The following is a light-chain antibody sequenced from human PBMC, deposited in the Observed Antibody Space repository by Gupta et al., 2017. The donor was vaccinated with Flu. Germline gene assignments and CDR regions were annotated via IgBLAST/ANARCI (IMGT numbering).Light chain of an antibody. V-gene: IGLV2-18*02. Sequence: SSDIGSYNRVSWYQQPPGTAPKLIIYEVSNRPSGVPDRFSGSKSGKTASLTISGLQAEDEADYYCSSYTSSSPPVVFGGGTKLTVL. CDR1: SSDIGSYNR. CDR2: EVS. J-gene: IGLJ3*02. CDR3: SSYTSSSPPVV.